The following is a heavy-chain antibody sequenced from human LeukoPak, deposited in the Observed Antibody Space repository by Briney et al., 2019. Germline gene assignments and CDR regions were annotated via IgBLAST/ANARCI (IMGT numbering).Heavy chain of an antibody. J-gene: IGHJ4*02. V-gene: IGHV1-46*01. Sequence: ASVKVSCKASGYTFTSYYMHWVRQAPGQGLEWMGIINPSGGSTSYAQKFQGRVTMTRDTSTSTVYMELSSLRSEDTAVYYCASSPWFGESDDYWGQGTLDSVSS. CDR3: ASSPWFGESDDY. D-gene: IGHD3-10*01. CDR2: INPSGGST. CDR1: GYTFTSYY.